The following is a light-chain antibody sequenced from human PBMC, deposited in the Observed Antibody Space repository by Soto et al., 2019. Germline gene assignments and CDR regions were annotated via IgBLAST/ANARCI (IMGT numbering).Light chain of an antibody. CDR3: QKYNSAPLT. CDR2: AAS. CDR1: QCISND. V-gene: IGKV1-27*01. Sequence: DIQMTQSPSSLSASVGDRVTITCRASQCISNDLAWYQQKPGKVPKLLIYAASTLQSGVPSRFSGSGSGTDFTLTISSLQPEDVATYYRQKYNSAPLTFGGGTKVEIK. J-gene: IGKJ4*01.